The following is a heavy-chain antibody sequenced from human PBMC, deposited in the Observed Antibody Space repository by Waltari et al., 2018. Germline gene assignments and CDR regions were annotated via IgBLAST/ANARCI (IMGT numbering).Heavy chain of an antibody. V-gene: IGHV1-24*01. CDR1: XYTLTDLS. CDR2: XXPEDGET. CDR3: XTDVGSGYLAPFNX. J-gene: IGHJ4*02. Sequence: QVQLXXSGAEVKKPGASVKVXCXXXXYTLTDLSMXWVRQAPGKGLEWMXGXXPEDGETAYAQKFQGRVTMTDDTSTDTAXXXLSSLTSXXTAIYYXXTDVGSGYLAPFNXXXXGXLVTVSS. D-gene: IGHD3-3*01.